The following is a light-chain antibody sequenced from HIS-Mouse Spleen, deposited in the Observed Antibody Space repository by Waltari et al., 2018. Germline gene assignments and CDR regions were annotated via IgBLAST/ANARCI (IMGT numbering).Light chain of an antibody. Sequence: QSALTQPASVSGSPGQSITISCTGTSSDVGSYNLVSWYQQHPGKAPKLMIYAGSKRPSGVSNRLSVSKSGNTASLTISGLQAEDEADYYCCSYAGSSTWVFSGGTKLTVL. CDR3: CSYAGSSTWV. CDR2: AGS. CDR1: SSDVGSYNL. J-gene: IGLJ3*02. V-gene: IGLV2-23*01.